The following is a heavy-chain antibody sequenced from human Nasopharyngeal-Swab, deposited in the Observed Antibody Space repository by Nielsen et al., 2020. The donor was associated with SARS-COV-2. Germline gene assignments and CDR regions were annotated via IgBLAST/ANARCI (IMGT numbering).Heavy chain of an antibody. CDR3: ARHWRWLFDY. Sequence: SETLSLTCTVSGGSISSSSYYWGWIRQPPGKGLEWIGSIYYSGSTYYNPSLKSRVTISVDTSKNQFSLKLSSVTAADTAVYYCARHWRWLFDYWGQGTLVTVSS. CDR2: IYYSGST. CDR1: GGSISSSSYY. J-gene: IGHJ4*02. V-gene: IGHV4-39*01. D-gene: IGHD5-24*01.